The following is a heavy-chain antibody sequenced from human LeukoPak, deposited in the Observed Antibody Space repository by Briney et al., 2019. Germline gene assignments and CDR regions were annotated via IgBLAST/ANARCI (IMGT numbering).Heavy chain of an antibody. J-gene: IGHJ5*02. CDR2: IYYSGST. V-gene: IGHV4-39*01. CDR1: GGSISSYY. D-gene: IGHD3-16*02. CDR3: ARHPFDYVWGSYRYTPNWFDP. Sequence: SSETLSLTCTVSGGSISSYYWGWIRQPPGKGLEWIGSIYYSGSTYYNPSLKSRVTISVDTSKNQFSLKLSSVTAADTAVYYCARHPFDYVWGSYRYTPNWFDPWGQGTLVTVSS.